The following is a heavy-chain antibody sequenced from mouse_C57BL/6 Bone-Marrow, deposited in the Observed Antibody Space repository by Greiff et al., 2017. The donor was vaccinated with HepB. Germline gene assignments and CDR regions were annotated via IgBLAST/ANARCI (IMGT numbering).Heavy chain of an antibody. CDR3: ARITTVVEDY. CDR2: INPYNGGT. J-gene: IGHJ2*01. CDR1: GYTFTDYY. Sequence: EVQLQQSGPVLVKPGASVKMSCKASGYTFTDYYMNWVKQSHGKSLEWIGVINPYNGGTSYNQKFKGKATLTVDKSSSTAYMELNSLTSEDSAVYYCARITTVVEDYWGQGTTLTVSS. D-gene: IGHD1-1*01. V-gene: IGHV1-19*01.